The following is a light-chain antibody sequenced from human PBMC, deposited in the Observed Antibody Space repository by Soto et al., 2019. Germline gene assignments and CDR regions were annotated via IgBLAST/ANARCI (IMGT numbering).Light chain of an antibody. CDR2: DAA. V-gene: IGKV3D-20*02. J-gene: IGKJ1*01. CDR1: QSVSNNY. CDR3: QQRANLWT. Sequence: EVVLTQSPGTLSLSPGERATLSCRASQSVSNNYLAWYQQKPGQAPRLLIYDAATRATGIPARFSGSGYGTDFTLTISSLEPEDFAVYFCQQRANLWTFGQGTRVQIK.